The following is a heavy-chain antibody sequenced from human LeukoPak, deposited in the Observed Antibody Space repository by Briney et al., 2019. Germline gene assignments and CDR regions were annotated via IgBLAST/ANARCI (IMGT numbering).Heavy chain of an antibody. CDR3: SRGLSDVY. CDR2: IYISGST. Sequence: SETLSLTCTVSGGSISSGSYYWSWIRQPPGKGLEWIGRIYISGSTDYNPSLNSRVTISRDTSKNQFSLKLYSVTAADTAVYYCSRGLSDVYWGQGTLVTVSS. J-gene: IGHJ4*02. V-gene: IGHV4-61*02. CDR1: GGSISSGSYY.